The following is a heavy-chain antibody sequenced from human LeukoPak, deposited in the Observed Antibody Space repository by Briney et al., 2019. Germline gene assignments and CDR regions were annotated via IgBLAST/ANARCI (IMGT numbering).Heavy chain of an antibody. J-gene: IGHJ4*02. CDR1: GFTFSSYG. CDR2: ISGSGGST. D-gene: IGHD6-19*01. Sequence: PGGSLRLSCAASGFTFSSYGMSWVRQAPGKGLEWVSAISGSGGSTYYADSVKGRYTISRDNSKNTLYLQMNSLRAEDTAVYYCAKVLVRSGWYYFDYWGQGTLVTVSS. CDR3: AKVLVRSGWYYFDY. V-gene: IGHV3-23*01.